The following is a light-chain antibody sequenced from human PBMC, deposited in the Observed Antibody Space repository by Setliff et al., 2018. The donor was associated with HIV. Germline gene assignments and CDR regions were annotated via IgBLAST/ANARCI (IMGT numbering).Light chain of an antibody. CDR2: EVS. J-gene: IGLJ1*01. CDR3: TSYTSSYTLV. V-gene: IGLV2-14*01. CDR1: SSDVGGYNY. Sequence: QSALTQPASVSGPPGQSITISCTGTSSDVGGYNYVSWYQQHPGKAPKVMIYEVSNRPSGVSNRFSGSKSGNTASLTISGLQAEDEADYHCTSYTSSYTLVFGTGTKVTV.